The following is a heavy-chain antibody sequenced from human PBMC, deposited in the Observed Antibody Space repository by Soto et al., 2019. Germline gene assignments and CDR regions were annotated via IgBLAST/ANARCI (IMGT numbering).Heavy chain of an antibody. CDR2: IYRTGST. J-gene: IGHJ4*02. Sequence: QVQLQESGPGLVKPSGTLSLTCAVSGGSFTSNNWWTWVRQPPGQGLEWIGEIYRTGSTNYNPSRESPPTISLNKSGSQSSLMGTSLTAADTAVYYCARRDQGTSVAYWGQGTLVTVSS. CDR3: ARRDQGTSVAY. V-gene: IGHV4-4*02. CDR1: GGSFTSNNW. D-gene: IGHD1-7*01.